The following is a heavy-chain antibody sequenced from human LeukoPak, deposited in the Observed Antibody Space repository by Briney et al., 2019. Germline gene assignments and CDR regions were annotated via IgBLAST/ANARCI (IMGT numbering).Heavy chain of an antibody. V-gene: IGHV1-69*05. CDR3: ARDSVLEWLPDYYYYYMDV. Sequence: SVKVSCKASGGTFSSYAISWVRQAPGQGLEWMGGIIPIFGTANYAQKFQGRVTITTDESTSTAYMELSSLRSEDTAVYYCARDSVLEWLPDYYYYYMDVWGKGTTVTVSS. CDR1: GGTFSSYA. J-gene: IGHJ6*03. D-gene: IGHD3-3*01. CDR2: IIPIFGTA.